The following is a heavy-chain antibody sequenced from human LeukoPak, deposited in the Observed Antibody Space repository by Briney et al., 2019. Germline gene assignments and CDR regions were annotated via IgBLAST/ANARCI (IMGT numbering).Heavy chain of an antibody. V-gene: IGHV1-18*01. Sequence: ASVKVSCKASGYTFSNYDISWVRQAPGQGLEWMGWISAHNANTNYAQKLQGRVTMTRDTSTSTAYMELRNLRSDDTALCYCARGGYNYADYWGQGTLVTVSS. J-gene: IGHJ4*02. D-gene: IGHD5-18*01. CDR3: ARGGYNYADY. CDR2: ISAHNANT. CDR1: GYTFSNYD.